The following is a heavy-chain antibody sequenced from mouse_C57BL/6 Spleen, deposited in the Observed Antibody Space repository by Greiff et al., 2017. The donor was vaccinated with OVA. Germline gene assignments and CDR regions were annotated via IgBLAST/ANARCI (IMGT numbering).Heavy chain of an antibody. Sequence: EVKLQESGEGLVKPGGSLKLSCAASGFTFSSYAMSWVRQTPEKRLEWVAYISSGGDYIYYADTVKGRFTISRDNARNTLYLQMSSLKSEDTAMYYCTRGKITTVVEGYAMDYWGQGTSVTVSS. CDR3: TRGKITTVVEGYAMDY. J-gene: IGHJ4*01. CDR1: GFTFSSYA. D-gene: IGHD1-1*01. V-gene: IGHV5-9-1*02. CDR2: ISSGGDYI.